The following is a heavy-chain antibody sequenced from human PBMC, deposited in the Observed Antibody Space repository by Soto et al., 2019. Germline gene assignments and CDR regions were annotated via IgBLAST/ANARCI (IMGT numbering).Heavy chain of an antibody. J-gene: IGHJ6*02. Sequence: SETLSLTCTVSGGSISSSSYYWGWIRQPPGKGLGWIGSIYYSGSTYYNPSLKSRVTISVDTSKNQFSLKLSSVTAADTAVYYCACIFSGGYGYGFYYYGMAVWGQGTPVTVSS. V-gene: IGHV4-39*01. CDR3: ACIFSGGYGYGFYYYGMAV. D-gene: IGHD5-18*01. CDR2: IYYSGST. CDR1: GGSISSSSYY.